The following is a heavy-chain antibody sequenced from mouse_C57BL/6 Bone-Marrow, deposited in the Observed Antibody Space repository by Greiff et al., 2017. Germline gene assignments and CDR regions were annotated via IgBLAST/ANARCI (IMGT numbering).Heavy chain of an antibody. CDR3: AITTVVAKGYYAMDY. D-gene: IGHD1-1*01. J-gene: IGHJ4*01. CDR2: IRLKSDNYAT. Sequence: EVQVVESGGGLVQPGGSMKLSCVASGFPFSNYWMNWVRQSPEKGLEWVAQIRLKSDNYATHYAESVKGRFTISRDESKRSVYLKMNNLRAEDTGIYYCAITTVVAKGYYAMDYWGQGTSVTVSS. V-gene: IGHV6-3*01. CDR1: GFPFSNYW.